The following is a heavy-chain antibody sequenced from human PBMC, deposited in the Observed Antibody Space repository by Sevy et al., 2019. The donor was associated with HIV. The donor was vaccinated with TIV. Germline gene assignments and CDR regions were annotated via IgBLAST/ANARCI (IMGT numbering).Heavy chain of an antibody. CDR2: ISYDGSNK. CDR3: TREGSGSYYFDY. J-gene: IGHJ4*02. V-gene: IGHV3-30-3*01. D-gene: IGHD3-10*01. Sequence: GGCLRLSCAASGFTFSSYAMHWVRQAPGKGLEWVAVISYDGSNKYYADSVKGRFTISRDNSKNTLYLQMNSLRAEDTAEYYCTREGSGSYYFDYWGQGTLVTVSS. CDR1: GFTFSSYA.